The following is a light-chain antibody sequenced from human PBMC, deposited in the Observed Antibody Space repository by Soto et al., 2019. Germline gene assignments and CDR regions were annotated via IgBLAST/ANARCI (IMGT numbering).Light chain of an antibody. J-gene: IGLJ1*01. CDR3: QSYDSTLSARYV. V-gene: IGLV1-51*01. CDR1: SSNIGGNS. Sequence: QSLLTQPPSVSAAPGQKVTISCSGSSSNIGGNSVSWYQQLPGTAPKLLIYDDNKRPSGIPDRFSGSKSGTSATLGITGLQAEDEGEYDGQSYDSTLSARYVFGNGSKVTV. CDR2: DDN.